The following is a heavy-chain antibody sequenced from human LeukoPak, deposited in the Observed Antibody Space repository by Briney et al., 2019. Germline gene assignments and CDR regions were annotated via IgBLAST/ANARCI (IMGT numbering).Heavy chain of an antibody. J-gene: IGHJ4*02. CDR1: GYTFTSYY. V-gene: IGHV1-46*01. CDR2: INPSGGST. D-gene: IGHD6-13*01. Sequence: EASVKVSCKASGYTFTSYYMHWVRQAPGQGLEWMGIINPSGGSTNYAQKFQGRVTITADESTSTAYMELSSLRSEDTAVYYCARGIAPRGYWGQGTLVTVSS. CDR3: ARGIAPRGY.